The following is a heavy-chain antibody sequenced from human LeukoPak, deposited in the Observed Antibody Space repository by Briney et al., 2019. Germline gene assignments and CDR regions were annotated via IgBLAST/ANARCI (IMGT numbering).Heavy chain of an antibody. Sequence: GGSLRLSCAASGFTFRTYGMHWVRQAPGKGLEWVAIVWYDGSTKYYAESVKGRFTISRDNSKNMLYLQMNSLRAEDTAVYYCARVSDYSNYFDFWGQGTLVTVSS. D-gene: IGHD4-11*01. V-gene: IGHV3-33*01. CDR2: VWYDGSTK. J-gene: IGHJ4*02. CDR1: GFTFRTYG. CDR3: ARVSDYSNYFDF.